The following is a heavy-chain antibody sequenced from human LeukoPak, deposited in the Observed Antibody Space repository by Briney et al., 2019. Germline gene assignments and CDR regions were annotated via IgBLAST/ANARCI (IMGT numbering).Heavy chain of an antibody. CDR2: IYSGGST. D-gene: IGHD3-22*01. CDR1: GFTVSSNY. J-gene: IGHJ5*02. CDR3: ARDLGYYYDSSGYSHGWFDP. V-gene: IGHV3-53*01. Sequence: GGSLRLSCAASGFTVSSNYMSWVRQAPGQGLELVSVIYSGGSTYYADSVKGRFAISRDNSKNTLYLQMNSMRAEDTAVYYCARDLGYYYDSSGYSHGWFDPWGQGTLVTVSS.